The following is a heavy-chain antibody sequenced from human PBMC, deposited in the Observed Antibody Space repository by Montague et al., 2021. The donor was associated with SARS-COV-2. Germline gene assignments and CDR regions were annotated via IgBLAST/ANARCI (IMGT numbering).Heavy chain of an antibody. CDR1: GVVERRRRS. CDR2: LLLEKKN. V-gene: IGHV4-61*10. Sequence: SETLSLTCTVSGVVERRRRSEEHTPELQSPMELVWRLLLEKKNNYNPSLKSRVTISVDTSKNQFSLKLSSVTAADTAVYYCAREGSGRGYYYYGMDVWGQGTTVTVSS. D-gene: IGHD3-10*01. J-gene: IGHJ6*02. CDR3: AREGSGRGYYYYGMDV.